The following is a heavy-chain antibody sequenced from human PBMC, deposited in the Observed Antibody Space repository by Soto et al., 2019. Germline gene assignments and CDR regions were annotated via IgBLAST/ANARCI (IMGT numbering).Heavy chain of an antibody. CDR2: IDPSDSYI. CDR3: ARDKAPNKYDSTWSYDY. CDR1: GYSFTSYW. D-gene: IGHD6-13*01. Sequence: GESLKISCKGSGYSFTSYWISWVRQMPGKGLEWMGRIDPSDSYINYSPSFQGHVTISADKSISTAYLQWSSLKASDTAMYYCARDKAPNKYDSTWSYDYWGQGSLVTVSS. J-gene: IGHJ4*02. V-gene: IGHV5-10-1*01.